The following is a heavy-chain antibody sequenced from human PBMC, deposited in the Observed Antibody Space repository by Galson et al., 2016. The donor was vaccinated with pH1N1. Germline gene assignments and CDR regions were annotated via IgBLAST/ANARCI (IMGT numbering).Heavy chain of an antibody. D-gene: IGHD6-19*01. Sequence: SLRLSCAASGFAFSSYGMNWVRQAPGKGLEWVSHISRSGSTIHYADSVKGRFTVSRDNAKNSLYLQMNSLRAEDTAVYYCARPAEQQWLVILPFGYWGQGILVTVPS. V-gene: IGHV3-48*03. CDR3: ARPAEQQWLVILPFGY. J-gene: IGHJ4*02. CDR2: ISRSGSTI. CDR1: GFAFSSYG.